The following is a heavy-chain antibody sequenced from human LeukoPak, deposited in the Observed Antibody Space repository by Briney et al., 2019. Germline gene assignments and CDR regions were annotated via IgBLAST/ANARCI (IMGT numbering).Heavy chain of an antibody. CDR3: ARGPFGKCSSTSCYYFDY. D-gene: IGHD2-2*01. Sequence: GSLRLSCAASGFTFSSYAMHWVRQAPGKGLEWMTVISYDGSSEDYADSVRGRLSISRDNSKNTLFLQMNSLRAEDTAVYYCARGPFGKCSSTSCYYFDYWGQGTLVTVSS. CDR1: GFTFSSYA. V-gene: IGHV3-30*04. J-gene: IGHJ4*02. CDR2: ISYDGSSE.